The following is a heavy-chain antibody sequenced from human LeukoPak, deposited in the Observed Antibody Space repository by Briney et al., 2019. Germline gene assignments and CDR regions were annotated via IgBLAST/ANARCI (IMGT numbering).Heavy chain of an antibody. Sequence: GGSLRLSCTASKFTFMNYAMHWVRLAPGKGLEWLSTIGSAGGSIFYADSVKGRFTISRDNSKSTLFLQMDSLRVEDTALYYCAKRGEVSTYYYFESWGQGALVTVSS. CDR2: IGSAGGSI. J-gene: IGHJ4*02. D-gene: IGHD2/OR15-2a*01. CDR1: KFTFMNYA. V-gene: IGHV3-23*01. CDR3: AKRGEVSTYYYFES.